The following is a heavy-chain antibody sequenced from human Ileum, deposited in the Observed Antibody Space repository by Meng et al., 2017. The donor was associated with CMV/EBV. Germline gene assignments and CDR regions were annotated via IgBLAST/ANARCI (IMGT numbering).Heavy chain of an antibody. CDR1: GLTFACYA. CDR3: AKRRYDSSGYFDY. CDR2: ITGSGNST. V-gene: IGHV3-23*01. D-gene: IGHD3-22*01. Sequence: GESLKISCAASGLTFACYAMSWVRQAPGKGLEWVSAITGSGNSTDYTDSVKGRFTISRDNSKNSLYLQMNSRRAEDTAVYYCAKRRYDSSGYFDYWGQGTLVTVSS. J-gene: IGHJ4*02.